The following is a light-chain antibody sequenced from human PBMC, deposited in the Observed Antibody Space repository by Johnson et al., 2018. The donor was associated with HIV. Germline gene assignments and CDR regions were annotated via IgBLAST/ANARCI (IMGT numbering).Light chain of an antibody. CDR3: GTVDRSLSGYV. CDR2: DNN. V-gene: IGLV1-51*01. Sequence: QSVLTQPPSVSAAPGQKVTISCSGSSSNIGNNYVSWYQQLPGTAPKLLIYDNNRRPSGIPDRFSGSKSGTSATLGITGLQTGDEAYYYCGTVDRSLSGYVFGAGTMVPV. J-gene: IGLJ1*01. CDR1: SSNIGNNY.